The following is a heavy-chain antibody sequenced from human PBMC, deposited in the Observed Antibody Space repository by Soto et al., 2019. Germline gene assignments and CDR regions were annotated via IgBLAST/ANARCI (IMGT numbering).Heavy chain of an antibody. CDR3: ARLWGSSFRAYYYYYGMDV. CDR2: IYYSGST. CDR1: GGPITSNSDF. Sequence: ETLSLTCTVSGGPITSNSDFWGWIRQPPGKGLEWIGSIYYSGSTYYNPSLRSRLTISVDTSESQFFLKLSSVTAADTAVYYCARLWGSSFRAYYYYYGMDVWGQGTTVTVSS. D-gene: IGHD3-16*01. J-gene: IGHJ6*02. V-gene: IGHV4-39*01.